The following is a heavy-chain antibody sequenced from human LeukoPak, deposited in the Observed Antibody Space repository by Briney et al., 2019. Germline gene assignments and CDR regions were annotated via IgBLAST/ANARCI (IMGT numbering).Heavy chain of an antibody. CDR3: AGDMRVVTLGYFDY. D-gene: IGHD4-23*01. CDR2: IWYDGSNK. CDR1: GFTFSSYG. J-gene: IGHJ4*02. V-gene: IGHV3-33*01. Sequence: GGSLRLSCAASGFTFSSYGMHWVRQAPGKGLEWVAVIWYDGSNKYYADSVKGRFTISRDNSKNTLYLQMNSLRAEDTAVYYCAGDMRVVTLGYFDYWGQGTLVTVSS.